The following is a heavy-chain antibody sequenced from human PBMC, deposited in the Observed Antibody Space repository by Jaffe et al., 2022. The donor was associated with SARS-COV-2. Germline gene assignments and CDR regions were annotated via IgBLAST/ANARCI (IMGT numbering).Heavy chain of an antibody. CDR1: GFIFRAFG. Sequence: EVQLVESGGGLVRTGGSLRLSCAASGFIFRAFGMNWVRQAPGKGLAWVSYISSASDSTYYADSVKGRFTISRDNAKNSLYLQMSGLRVEDTALYFCVRASRDGYDQWGQGTLVTVSA. D-gene: IGHD5-12*01. V-gene: IGHV3-48*01. CDR2: ISSASDST. CDR3: VRASRDGYDQ. J-gene: IGHJ4*02.